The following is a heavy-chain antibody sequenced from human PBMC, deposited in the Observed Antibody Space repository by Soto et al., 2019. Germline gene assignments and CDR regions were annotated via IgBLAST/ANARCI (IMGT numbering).Heavy chain of an antibody. D-gene: IGHD3-10*01. V-gene: IGHV3-23*01. Sequence: PGGSLRLSGAACGLTFSRQSITWVRQAPWKGLEWVSTISGSGGRTYYADSVKGRFTISRDNSKNTVHLQMNSLRGEDTAVYYCATQDSEGELQWFAELPDYLGQGTLVTFSP. CDR1: GLTFSRQS. CDR2: ISGSGGRT. J-gene: IGHJ4*02. CDR3: ATQDSEGELQWFAELPDY.